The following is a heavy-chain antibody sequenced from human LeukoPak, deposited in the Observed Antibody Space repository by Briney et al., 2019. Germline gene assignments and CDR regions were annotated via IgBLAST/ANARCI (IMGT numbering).Heavy chain of an antibody. CDR1: GGSISSYY. Sequence: SETLSLTCTVSGGSISSYYWSWIRQPPGKGLEWIGYIYYSGGTNYNPSLKSRVTISVDTSKNQFSLKLSSVTAADTAVYYCARGGGSYFMVFDYWGQGTLVTVSS. V-gene: IGHV4-59*01. D-gene: IGHD1-26*01. J-gene: IGHJ4*02. CDR2: IYYSGGT. CDR3: ARGGGSYFMVFDY.